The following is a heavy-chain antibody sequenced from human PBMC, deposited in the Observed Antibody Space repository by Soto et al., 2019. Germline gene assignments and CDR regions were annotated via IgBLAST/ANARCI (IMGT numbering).Heavy chain of an antibody. CDR1: GYTFTVYY. CDR2: INPDSGAT. V-gene: IGHV1-2*02. J-gene: IGHJ6*02. CDR3: ATRLTNSGIYYSGMDV. D-gene: IGHD6-25*01. Sequence: QVHLVQSGAEVKKPGASVTVSCKASGYTFTVYYIHWLRQAPGQGLEWLGWINPDSGATNYAPKFQGRVIMTRDTSISTAYMEFSSLRSDDTALYYCATRLTNSGIYYSGMDVWGQGTTVTVSS.